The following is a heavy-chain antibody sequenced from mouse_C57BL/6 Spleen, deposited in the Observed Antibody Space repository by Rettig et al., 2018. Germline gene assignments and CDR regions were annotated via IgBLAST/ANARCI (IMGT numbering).Heavy chain of an antibody. D-gene: IGHD2-14*01. J-gene: IGHJ3*01. CDR2: IYPGDGDT. V-gene: IGHV1-82*01. Sequence: KISCKASGYAFSSSWMNWVKQRPGKGLEWIGRIYPGDGDTNYNGKFKGKATLTADKSSSTAYMQLSSLTSEDSAVYFCARTDYRAYWGQGTLVTVSA. CDR1: GYAFSSSW. CDR3: ARTDYRAY.